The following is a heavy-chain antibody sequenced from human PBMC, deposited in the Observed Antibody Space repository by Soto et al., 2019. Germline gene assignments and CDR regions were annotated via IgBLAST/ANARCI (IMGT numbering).Heavy chain of an antibody. D-gene: IGHD6-19*01. J-gene: IGHJ4*02. Sequence: QVQLVESGGGVVQPGRSLRLSCAASGFTFSSYGMQWVRQAPGKGLEWVAVISYDGSNKYYADSVKDRFTISRDNSKSTRYLQINSLRADDTAVYYCVAGQYFFDYGGKGTLVTVSS. CDR2: ISYDGSNK. CDR3: VAGQYFFDY. V-gene: IGHV3-30*03. CDR1: GFTFSSYG.